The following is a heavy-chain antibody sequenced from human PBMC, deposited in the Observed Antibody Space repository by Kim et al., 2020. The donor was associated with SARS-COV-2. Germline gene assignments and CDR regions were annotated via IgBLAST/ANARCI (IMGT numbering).Heavy chain of an antibody. Sequence: GGSLRLSCDASGFTFMNYAMTWVRQSPGMGLEWVSTISGRGGGTDYVDSVNGRFTISRDTSKNPVFLQLTSLRAEDTAVYYCAKAVGHYFDCYGVDVWGQGTTVTVAS. D-gene: IGHD1-26*01. CDR2: ISGRGGGT. J-gene: IGHJ6*02. CDR1: GFTFMNYA. V-gene: IGHV3-23*01. CDR3: AKAVGHYFDCYGVDV.